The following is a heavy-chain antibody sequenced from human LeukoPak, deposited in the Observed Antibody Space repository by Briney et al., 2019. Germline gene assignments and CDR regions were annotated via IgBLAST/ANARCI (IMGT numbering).Heavy chain of an antibody. Sequence: GASVKVSCKASGGTFSSYAFSWVRQAPGQGLEWMGRIIPIFGTANYAQKFQGRVTITTDESTSTAYMELSSMRSEDTAVYYCARAYLGRNTPFDYWGQGTLVTVSS. CDR3: ARAYLGRNTPFDY. V-gene: IGHV1-69*05. D-gene: IGHD1/OR15-1a*01. CDR2: IIPIFGTA. J-gene: IGHJ4*02. CDR1: GGTFSSYA.